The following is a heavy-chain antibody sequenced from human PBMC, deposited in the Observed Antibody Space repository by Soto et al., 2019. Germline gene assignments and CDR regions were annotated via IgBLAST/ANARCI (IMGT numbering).Heavy chain of an antibody. V-gene: IGHV3-23*01. CDR3: AKVSRGIGVVPAALN. J-gene: IGHJ4*02. D-gene: IGHD2-2*01. CDR2: ISGSGGST. CDR1: GHTFHSYA. Sequence: EVQLLKSGGGLVQPGGSLRLSCVASGHTFHSYAMSWVRQAPGKGLEWVSGISGSGGSTYYAGSVRGRFTISRDDSKNTLYLQMTSLRVEDTAVYYCAKVSRGIGVVPAALNWGQGTLVPVSS.